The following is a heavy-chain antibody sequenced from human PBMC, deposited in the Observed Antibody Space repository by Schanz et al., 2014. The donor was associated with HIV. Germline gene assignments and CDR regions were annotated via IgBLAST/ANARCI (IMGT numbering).Heavy chain of an antibody. D-gene: IGHD6-13*01. CDR1: GFNFNSYG. Sequence: QEQLVESGGGVVQPGRSLRLSCVASGFNFNSYGMHWVRQAPGKGLEWVTLISYDGINKYYADSVKGRFTISRDNSKNTLYLQMNSLRPEDTAVYYCAKDKSRHTYSSSSRFDPWGQGTLVTVSS. CDR2: ISYDGINK. J-gene: IGHJ5*02. CDR3: AKDKSRHTYSSSSRFDP. V-gene: IGHV3-30*18.